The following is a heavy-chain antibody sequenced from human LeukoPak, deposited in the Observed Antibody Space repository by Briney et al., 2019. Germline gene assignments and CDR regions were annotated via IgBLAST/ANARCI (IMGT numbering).Heavy chain of an antibody. D-gene: IGHD3-10*01. CDR2: ISGSGGST. CDR3: AKGQFGSWLDY. V-gene: IGHV3-23*01. CDR1: GFTFSRYA. J-gene: IGHJ4*02. Sequence: GGSLRLSCAASGFTFSRYAMSWVRQAPGKGLEWVSAISGSGGSTYYADSVKGRFTISRDNSKNTLYLQMNSLRAEDAAVYYCAKGQFGSWLDYWGQGTLVTVSS.